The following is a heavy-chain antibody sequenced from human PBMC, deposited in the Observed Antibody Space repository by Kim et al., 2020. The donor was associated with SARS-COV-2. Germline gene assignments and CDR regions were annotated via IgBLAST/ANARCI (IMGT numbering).Heavy chain of an antibody. CDR2: IFYSGTT. CDR1: GGSITQNGYY. J-gene: IGHJ4*02. D-gene: IGHD2-15*01. CDR3: AGLQEGEYCSSGRCLAY. V-gene: IGHV4-39*01. Sequence: SETLSLTCRVSGGSITQNGYYWGWIRRPPGKGLEWIGSIFYSGTTYYNPSLNSRITVSADTSQNQFSLTLNSVTAADTAVYYCAGLQEGEYCSSGRCLAYWGQEILLTVSA.